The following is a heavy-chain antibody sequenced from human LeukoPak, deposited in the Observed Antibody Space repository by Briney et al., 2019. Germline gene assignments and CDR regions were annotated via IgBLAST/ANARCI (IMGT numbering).Heavy chain of an antibody. D-gene: IGHD2-2*01. Sequence: PSETLSLTCTVSGGSISSYYWSWIRQPPGKGLEWIGYIYYSGSTNYNPSLKSRVTMSVDTSKNQFSLKLCSVTAADTAVYYCARASGMIVPAAIYYYYYMDVWGKGTTVTVSS. V-gene: IGHV4-59*12. CDR1: GGSISSYY. J-gene: IGHJ6*03. CDR3: ARASGMIVPAAIYYYYYMDV. CDR2: IYYSGST.